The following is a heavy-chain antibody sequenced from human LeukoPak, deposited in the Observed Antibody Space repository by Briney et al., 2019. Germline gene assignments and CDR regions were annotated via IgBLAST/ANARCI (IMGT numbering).Heavy chain of an antibody. J-gene: IGHJ6*03. CDR3: ARAGSSSWYVARYYYYMDV. CDR1: GGSFSGYY. D-gene: IGHD6-13*01. CDR2: INHSGST. V-gene: IGHV4-34*01. Sequence: SETLSLTCAVYGGSFSGYYWSWIRQPPGKGLEWIGEINHSGSTNYNPSLKSRVTISVDTSKNQFSLKLSSVTAADTAVYYCARAGSSSWYVARYYYYMDVWGKRDHGHRLL.